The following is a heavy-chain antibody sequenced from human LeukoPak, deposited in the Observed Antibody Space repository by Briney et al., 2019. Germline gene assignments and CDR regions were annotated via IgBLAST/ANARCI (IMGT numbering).Heavy chain of an antibody. CDR2: IYPGDSDT. CDR3: ARRFPAYSSGWATFDY. V-gene: IGHV5-51*01. D-gene: IGHD6-19*01. J-gene: IGHJ4*02. CDR1: GYSFTFYW. Sequence: GESLKISCKGSGYSFTFYWIGWVRQMPGKGLEWMGIIYPGDSDTRYSPSFQGQVTISADKSITTAYLQWSSLKASDTAMYYCARRFPAYSSGWATFDYWGQGTLVTVSS.